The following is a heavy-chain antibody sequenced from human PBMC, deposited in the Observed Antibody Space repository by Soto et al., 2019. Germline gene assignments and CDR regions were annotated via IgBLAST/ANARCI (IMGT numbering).Heavy chain of an antibody. CDR3: APEXEFGCSSTSCPYNWFDP. V-gene: IGHV3-30*03. D-gene: IGHD2-2*01. CDR2: ISYDGSNK. J-gene: IGHJ5*02. CDR1: GFTFSIYG. Sequence: GSLRLSCAASGFTFSIYGMHWVRQAPGKGLEWVAVISYDGSNKYYADSVKGRFTISRDNSKNTLYLQMNSLRAEDTAVYYCAPEXEFGCSSTSCPYNWFDPWGQGTLVTVSS.